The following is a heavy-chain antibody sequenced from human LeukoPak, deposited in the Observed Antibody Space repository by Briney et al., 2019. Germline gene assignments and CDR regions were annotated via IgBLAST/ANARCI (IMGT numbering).Heavy chain of an antibody. V-gene: IGHV6-1*01. D-gene: IGHD3-22*01. Sequence: SQTLSLTCAISGDSVSSNSAAWNWIRQSPSRGLEWLGRTYYRSKWYNDYAVSVKSRITINPDTSKNQFSLQLNSVTPEDTAVYYCARAHSGAYYYDSSGYYYFDYWGQGTLVTVSS. J-gene: IGHJ4*02. CDR3: ARAHSGAYYYDSSGYYYFDY. CDR1: GDSVSSNSAA. CDR2: TYYRSKWYN.